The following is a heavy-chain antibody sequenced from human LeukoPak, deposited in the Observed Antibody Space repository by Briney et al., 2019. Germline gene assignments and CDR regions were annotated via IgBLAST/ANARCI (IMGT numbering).Heavy chain of an antibody. CDR2: ISYDGSNK. V-gene: IGHV3-30-3*01. CDR3: ARGLGYFDWLFLN. CDR1: GFTFSSYA. J-gene: IGHJ4*02. Sequence: GGSLRLSCAASGFTFSSYAMHWVRQAPGKGLEWVAVISYDGSNKYYADSVKGRFTISRDNSKNPLYLQMNSLRAEDTAVYYCARGLGYFDWLFLNWGQGTLLTVSS. D-gene: IGHD3-9*01.